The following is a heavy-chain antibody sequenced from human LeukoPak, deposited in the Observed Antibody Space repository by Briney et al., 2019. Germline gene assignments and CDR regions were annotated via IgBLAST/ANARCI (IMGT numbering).Heavy chain of an antibody. V-gene: IGHV3-23*01. CDR2: ISGGST. Sequence: PGGSLRLSCEGSGFTFTTYAMNWVRQAPGKGLEWVSAISGGSTFYADSVKGCFIISRDNSKNTLYLQMNSLRGEDTAVYYCAKALTSGWYLLDYWGQGALVAVSS. D-gene: IGHD6-19*01. CDR1: GFTFTTYA. CDR3: AKALTSGWYLLDY. J-gene: IGHJ4*02.